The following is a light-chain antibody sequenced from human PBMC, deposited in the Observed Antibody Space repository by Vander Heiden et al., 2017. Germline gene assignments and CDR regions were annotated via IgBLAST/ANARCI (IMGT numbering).Light chain of an antibody. CDR2: KDT. V-gene: IGLV3-25*03. CDR3: QSADSSRTYEV. CDR1: ALPRQH. Sequence: YELTQPPPVSVSPGQTARITCSGDALPRQHAYWYQQKPGQAPVMVISKDTERPSGIPERFSGSTSGTTVTLIISGVQAEDEADYYCQSADSSRTYEVFGGGTKVTVL. J-gene: IGLJ3*02.